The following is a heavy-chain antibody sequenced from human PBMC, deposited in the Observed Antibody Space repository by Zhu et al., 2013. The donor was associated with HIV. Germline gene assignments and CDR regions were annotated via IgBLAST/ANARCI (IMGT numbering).Heavy chain of an antibody. CDR2: IIPIFGTA. Sequence: QVQLVQSGAEVRKPGASVRLSCKVSGYTLTELSMHWVRQAPGRGLEWVGGIIPIFGTANYAQKFQGRVTITADESTSTAYMELSSLRSEDTAVYYCARGAPRVGNAGHRYYGMDVWGQGTTVTVSS. J-gene: IGHJ6*02. CDR3: ARGAPRVGNAGHRYYGMDV. V-gene: IGHV1-69*13. D-gene: IGHD2-15*01. CDR1: GYTLTELS.